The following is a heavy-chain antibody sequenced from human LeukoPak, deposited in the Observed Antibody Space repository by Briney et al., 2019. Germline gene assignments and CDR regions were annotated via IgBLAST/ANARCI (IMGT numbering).Heavy chain of an antibody. D-gene: IGHD6-19*01. J-gene: IGHJ4*02. CDR3: ARDLKMGYSSGRHSWGTGSPNDY. Sequence: GASVKVSCKASGYTFNSYGISWVRQAPGQGLEWMGWISAYNGNTNYAQKLQGRVTMTTDTSTSTAYMELRSLRSDDTAVYYCARDLKMGYSSGRHSWGTGSPNDYWGQGTLVTVSS. V-gene: IGHV1-18*01. CDR2: ISAYNGNT. CDR1: GYTFNSYG.